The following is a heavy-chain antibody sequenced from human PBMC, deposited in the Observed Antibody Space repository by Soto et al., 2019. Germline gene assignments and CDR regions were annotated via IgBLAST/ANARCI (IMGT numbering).Heavy chain of an antibody. CDR3: ARLHNYDSSGSSEGLDD. J-gene: IGHJ4*02. V-gene: IGHV5-51*01. CDR2: IYPGDSDT. D-gene: IGHD3-22*01. Sequence: GVLKNHSNNCAGDMFRDYCIFCIVQKCVKGLEWMGMIYPGDSDTRYSPSFQGQATISVDKSSSTAFLQWNSLKASDSAIYYGARLHNYDSSGSSEGLDDWGPGTLV. CDR1: GDMFRDYC.